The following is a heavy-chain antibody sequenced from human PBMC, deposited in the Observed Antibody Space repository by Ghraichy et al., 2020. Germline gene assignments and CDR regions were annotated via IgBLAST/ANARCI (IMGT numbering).Heavy chain of an antibody. CDR1: GYSFTSYW. CDR3: ARPGPDSSSPLAD. Sequence: GESLNISCKGSGYSFTSYWIGWVRQMPGKGLEWMGIIYPGDSDTRYSPSFQGQVTISADKSISTAYLQWSSLKASDTAMYYCARPGPDSSSPLADWGQGTLVTVSS. CDR2: IYPGDSDT. V-gene: IGHV5-51*01. D-gene: IGHD6-6*01. J-gene: IGHJ4*02.